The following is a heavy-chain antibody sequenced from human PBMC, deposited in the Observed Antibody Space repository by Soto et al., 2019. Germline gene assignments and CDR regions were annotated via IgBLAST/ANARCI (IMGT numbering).Heavy chain of an antibody. J-gene: IGHJ6*02. Sequence: ASVKVSCKASGYTFTCYYMHWVRQAPGQGLEWMGIINPSGGSTSYAQKFQGRVTMTRDTSTSTVYMELSSLRSEDTAVYYCARDAHYLGYYYYGMDVWGQGTTVTVSS. CDR2: INPSGGST. CDR1: GYTFTCYY. D-gene: IGHD3-10*01. CDR3: ARDAHYLGYYYYGMDV. V-gene: IGHV1-46*01.